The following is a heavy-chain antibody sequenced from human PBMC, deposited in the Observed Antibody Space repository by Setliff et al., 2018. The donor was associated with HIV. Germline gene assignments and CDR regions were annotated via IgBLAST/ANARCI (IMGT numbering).Heavy chain of an antibody. CDR1: GGSISSHY. D-gene: IGHD3-22*01. Sequence: SETLSLTCTVSGGSISSHYWSWIRQPPGKGPEWIGEVYHSGSSNYNPSLKSRVTISVDTSKKQFSLKLSSVTAADTAVYHCARVADSSGYYHLDYWGQGTLVTVSS. J-gene: IGHJ4*02. CDR3: ARVADSSGYYHLDY. CDR2: VYHSGSS. V-gene: IGHV4-34*01.